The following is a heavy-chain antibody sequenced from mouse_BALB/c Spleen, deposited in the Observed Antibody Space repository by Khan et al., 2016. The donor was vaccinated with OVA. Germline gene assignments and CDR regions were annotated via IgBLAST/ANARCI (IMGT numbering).Heavy chain of an antibody. CDR3: SRSGYGFGAY. J-gene: IGHJ3*01. V-gene: IGHV1-54*01. CDR1: GYAFSNYL. CDR2: INPGSGGT. Sequence: LKQSGAELVRPGTSVKVSCKASGYAFSNYLIEWLKQRPGQGLEWIGVINPGSGGTTYNEKFKDKATLTADTSSSTAYMQLSSLTSDDSAVYFCSRSGYGFGAYWGPGTLVTVSA. D-gene: IGHD3-2*02.